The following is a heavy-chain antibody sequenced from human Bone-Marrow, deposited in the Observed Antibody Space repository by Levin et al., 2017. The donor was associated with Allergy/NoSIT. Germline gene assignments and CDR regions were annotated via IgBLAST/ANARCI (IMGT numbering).Heavy chain of an antibody. V-gene: IGHV4-30-2*01. J-gene: IGHJ5*02. D-gene: IGHD6-19*01. CDR2: IYHSGST. Sequence: PSETLSLTCAVSGGSISSGGYSWSWIRQPPGKGLEWIGHIYHSGSTYYNPSLKSRVTISVDRSKNQFSLKLNSVTAADTAVYYCAREYGSGWANWFDPWGQGTLVTVSS. CDR1: GGSISSGGYS. CDR3: AREYGSGWANWFDP.